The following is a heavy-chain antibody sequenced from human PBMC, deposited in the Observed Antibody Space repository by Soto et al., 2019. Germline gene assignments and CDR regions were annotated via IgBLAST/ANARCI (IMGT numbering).Heavy chain of an antibody. J-gene: IGHJ6*02. CDR2: IIPIFGTA. CDR3: ARGHGNEGLYYYYGMDV. Sequence: QVQLVQSGAEVKKPGSSVKVSCKASGGTFSSYAISWVRQAPGQGLEWMGGIIPIFGTANYAQKFQGRVTITADESTSTAYMELSSLRSEDTAVYYCARGHGNEGLYYYYGMDVWGQGTTVTVSS. CDR1: GGTFSSYA. D-gene: IGHD3-3*01. V-gene: IGHV1-69*01.